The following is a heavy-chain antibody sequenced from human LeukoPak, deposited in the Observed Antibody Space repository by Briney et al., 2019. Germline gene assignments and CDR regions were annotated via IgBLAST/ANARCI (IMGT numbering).Heavy chain of an antibody. Sequence: GGSLRLSCAASGFTFSSYAMTWVRQAPGKGLQWVSAVSGSGAHTYYADSVKGRFTISRDNSKNTLYLQMNSLRAEDTAVYYCARGIAEAGSWFDPWGQGTLVTVSS. V-gene: IGHV3-23*01. CDR3: ARGIAEAGSWFDP. CDR2: VSGSGAHT. CDR1: GFTFSSYA. D-gene: IGHD6-19*01. J-gene: IGHJ5*02.